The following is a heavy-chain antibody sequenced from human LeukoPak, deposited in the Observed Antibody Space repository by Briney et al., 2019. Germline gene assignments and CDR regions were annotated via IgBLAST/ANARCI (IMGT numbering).Heavy chain of an antibody. J-gene: IGHJ4*02. Sequence: GGSLRLSCAASGFTFSSYAMSWVRQTPGKGLEWVANIKEDGTEKNLVDSVKGRFTISRDNTKNLLFLEMNNLRGDDTAIYYCVRESRPGGAMGLYHNLDYWGQGTLVAVSS. CDR3: VRESRPGGAMGLYHNLDY. CDR1: GFTFSSYA. D-gene: IGHD1-1*01. CDR2: IKEDGTEK. V-gene: IGHV3-7*01.